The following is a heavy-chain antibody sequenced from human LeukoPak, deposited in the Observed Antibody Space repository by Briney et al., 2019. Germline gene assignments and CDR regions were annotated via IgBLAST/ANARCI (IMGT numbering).Heavy chain of an antibody. V-gene: IGHV1-69*04. J-gene: IGHJ4*02. CDR2: IIPVLGIS. D-gene: IGHD4-17*01. Sequence: SVKVSCKGSGGTISSYAISWVRQAPGQGLEWMGRIIPVLGISNYAQKFQGRVTITADKFTNTAYMELSSLRSEDTAVYYCALVYGADPVYFDYRGQGTLVTVSS. CDR3: ALVYGADPVYFDY. CDR1: GGTISSYA.